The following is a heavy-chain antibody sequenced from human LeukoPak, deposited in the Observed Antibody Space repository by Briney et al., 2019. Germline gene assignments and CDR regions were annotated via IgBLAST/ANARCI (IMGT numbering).Heavy chain of an antibody. CDR1: GDSISSWY. D-gene: IGHD1-1*01. CDR3: ARTTYYYYMDV. Sequence: SETLSLTCTVSGDSISSWYWSWIRQPPGKGLEWIGYIYYSGTTNYNPSLKSRVSISLDTSKNQFSLKLSSVTAADTAVYYCARTTYYYYMDVWGKGTTVTVSS. V-gene: IGHV4-59*01. J-gene: IGHJ6*03. CDR2: IYYSGTT.